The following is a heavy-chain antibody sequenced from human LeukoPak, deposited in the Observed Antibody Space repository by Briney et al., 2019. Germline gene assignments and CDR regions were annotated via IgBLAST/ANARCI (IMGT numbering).Heavy chain of an antibody. V-gene: IGHV3-11*01. Sequence: PGGSLRLSCAASGFTFSDYYMSWIRQAPGKGLEWVSYISSSGSTIYYADSVKGRFTISRDNAKNSLYLQMNSLRAEDTAVYYCARDNEQWLVREVNAFDIWGQGTMVTVSS. CDR1: GFTFSDYY. CDR3: ARDNEQWLVREVNAFDI. J-gene: IGHJ3*02. CDR2: ISSSGSTI. D-gene: IGHD6-19*01.